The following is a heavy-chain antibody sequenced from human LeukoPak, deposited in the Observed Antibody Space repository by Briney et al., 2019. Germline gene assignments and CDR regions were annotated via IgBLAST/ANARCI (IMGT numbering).Heavy chain of an antibody. J-gene: IGHJ5*02. Sequence: ASVKVSCKASGYAFTSYDINWVRQATGQGLEWMGWMRPNSGKTGYAQKFQGRVTMTRNTSISTAYMELSSLRSEDTAVYYCARAPFCSSTGCFYWFDPWGQGTLVTVSS. D-gene: IGHD2-2*01. CDR2: MRPNSGKT. CDR3: ARAPFCSSTGCFYWFDP. V-gene: IGHV1-8*01. CDR1: GYAFTSYD.